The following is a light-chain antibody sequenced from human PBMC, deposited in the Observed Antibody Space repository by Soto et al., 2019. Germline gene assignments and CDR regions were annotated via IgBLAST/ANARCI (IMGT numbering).Light chain of an antibody. CDR3: CSYAGSRTFVV. J-gene: IGLJ2*01. Sequence: QSVLTQPASVSGSPGQSITISCTGTSSDVGSYNLVSWYQQHPGKAPKLMIYEGSKRPSGVSNRFSGSKSGNTASLTISGLQAEDEADYYCCSYAGSRTFVVFGGGTKLPVL. CDR1: SSDVGSYNL. CDR2: EGS. V-gene: IGLV2-23*03.